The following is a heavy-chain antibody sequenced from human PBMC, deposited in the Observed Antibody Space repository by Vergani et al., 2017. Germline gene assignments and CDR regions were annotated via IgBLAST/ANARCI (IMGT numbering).Heavy chain of an antibody. CDR3: GRVADFYGLGSRLLDL. CDR1: GGSMSGYY. V-gene: IGHV4-59*01. D-gene: IGHD3-10*01. Sequence: QVRLQESGPGLVKPSETLSLTCSVSGGSMSGYYWSWIRQPPGKELEWIGYMYHSGSTNYNPSPETRVTISGDTSKNQFSLKLNSVAAADTAVYYCGRVADFYGLGSRLLDLWGQVILVTVSS. J-gene: IGHJ5*02. CDR2: MYHSGST.